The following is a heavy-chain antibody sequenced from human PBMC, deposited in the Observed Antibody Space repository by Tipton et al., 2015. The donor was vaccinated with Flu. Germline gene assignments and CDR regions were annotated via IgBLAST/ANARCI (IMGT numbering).Heavy chain of an antibody. J-gene: IGHJ6*02. CDR2: IYYNGSS. CDR3: ARTTYDYTNYGTPGAYGMDV. D-gene: IGHD3-16*01. Sequence: TLSLTCSVSGGSITAYYWSWIRQPPGQGLEWIGYIYYNGSSDYNPPLKSRVTMSADTSKNQFSLRLTSVTAADTAVYYCARTTYDYTNYGTPGAYGMDVWSQGTTVTVSS. CDR1: GGSITAYY. V-gene: IGHV4-59*01.